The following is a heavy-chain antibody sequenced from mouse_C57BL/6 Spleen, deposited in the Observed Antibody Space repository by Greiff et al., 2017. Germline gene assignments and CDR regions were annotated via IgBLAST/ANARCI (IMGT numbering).Heavy chain of an antibody. Sequence: QVQLQQSGAELMKPGASVKLSCKATGYTFTGYWIEWVKQRPGHGLEWIGEILPGGGSTNYNAKFKCKATFTANTSSNTADMQLSSLTTEDSAIYYCARLDYGSRTGLAYWGQGTLVTVSA. D-gene: IGHD1-1*01. CDR1: GYTFTGYW. CDR2: ILPGGGST. V-gene: IGHV1-9*01. CDR3: ARLDYGSRTGLAY. J-gene: IGHJ3*01.